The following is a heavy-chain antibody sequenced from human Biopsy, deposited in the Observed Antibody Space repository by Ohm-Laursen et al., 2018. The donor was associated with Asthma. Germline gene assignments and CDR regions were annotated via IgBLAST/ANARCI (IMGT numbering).Heavy chain of an antibody. CDR2: IYYSGTT. V-gene: IGHV4-39*01. CDR3: VRGSSSWHHGPFHYYYGLDV. Sequence: SDTLSLTCSLSSGSGGYMRSGNYYWGWIRQPPGKGLEWIGSIYYSGTTSYNPSLESRVTVSADTSKNQFSLKLTSVTAADTAVYYCVRGSSSWHHGPFHYYYGLDVWGQGTTATVS. CDR1: SGSGGYMRSGNYY. J-gene: IGHJ6*02. D-gene: IGHD6-13*01.